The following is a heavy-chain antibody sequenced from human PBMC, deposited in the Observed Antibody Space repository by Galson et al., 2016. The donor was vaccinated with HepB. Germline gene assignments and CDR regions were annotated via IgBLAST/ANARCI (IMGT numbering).Heavy chain of an antibody. CDR2: IYSGGSI. Sequence: SLRLSCAASGFAVSNNYMSRVRQAPGKGLEGVSVIYSGGSIQYADSVKGRFTISRDNSKNTLYLQMNSLRAEDTAVYYCATSPSRGVWGQGTTVTVSS. J-gene: IGHJ6*02. CDR3: ATSPSRGV. V-gene: IGHV3-53*01. D-gene: IGHD2-2*01. CDR1: GFAVSNNY.